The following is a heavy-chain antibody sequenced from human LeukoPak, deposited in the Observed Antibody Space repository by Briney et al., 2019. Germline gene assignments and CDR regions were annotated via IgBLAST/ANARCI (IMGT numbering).Heavy chain of an antibody. CDR3: ARAPHFFDTSGSRYYFDY. CDR1: GGSIRSTTYY. Sequence: PSETLSLTCSVSGGSIRSTTYYWGWIRQPPGKGLEWIGSIYYSGNTYYSPSLMSRVTISVDTSKNRFSLNLSSVTAADTAVYFCARAPHFFDTSGSRYYFDYWGQGALVTVSS. D-gene: IGHD3-22*01. CDR2: IYYSGNT. J-gene: IGHJ4*02. V-gene: IGHV4-39*07.